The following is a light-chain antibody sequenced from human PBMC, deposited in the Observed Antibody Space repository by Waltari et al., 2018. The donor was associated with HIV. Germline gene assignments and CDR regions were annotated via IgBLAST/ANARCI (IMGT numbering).Light chain of an antibody. J-gene: IGLJ2*01. Sequence: QSALTQPDSVSGSPGQSITIPCTGTSSDVGGYNYVSWYQQHPGKAPKLMIYEVSNRPSGVSNRFSGSKSGNTASLTISGLQAEDEVDYYCSSYTSSSTLVFGGGTKLTVL. CDR3: SSYTSSSTLV. CDR2: EVS. CDR1: SSDVGGYNY. V-gene: IGLV2-14*01.